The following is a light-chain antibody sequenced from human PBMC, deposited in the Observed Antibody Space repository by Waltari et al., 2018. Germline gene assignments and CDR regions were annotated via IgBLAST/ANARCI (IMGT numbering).Light chain of an antibody. Sequence: SVLAQPPSASGTPGQRITISCSGSTSNIGSNTVNWYQQFPGTAPRLLIYSNNQRPSGVPDRVSASKSGSSAALAIYGLHSEDEADYYCSTWDDRLTGVVFGGGTKVTVL. CDR2: SNN. J-gene: IGLJ2*01. CDR3: STWDDRLTGVV. V-gene: IGLV1-44*01. CDR1: TSNIGSNT.